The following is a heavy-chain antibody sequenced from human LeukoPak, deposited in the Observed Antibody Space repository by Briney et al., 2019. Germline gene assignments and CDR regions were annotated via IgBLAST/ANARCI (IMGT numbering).Heavy chain of an antibody. V-gene: IGHV4-31*03. CDR2: IYYSGST. CDR3: AAAARPGEEVWF. CDR1: GGSISSGGFY. Sequence: SETLSLTCTVSGGSISSGGFYWSWIRQHPGKGLEWIGYIYYSGSTYYNPPLKSRVTISVDTSKNQFSLKLSSVTAADTAVYYCAAAARPGEEVWFRGQGTLVTVSS. J-gene: IGHJ4*02. D-gene: IGHD6-6*01.